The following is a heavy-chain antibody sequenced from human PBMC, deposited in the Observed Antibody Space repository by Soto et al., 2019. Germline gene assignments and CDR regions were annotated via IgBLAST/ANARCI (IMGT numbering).Heavy chain of an antibody. D-gene: IGHD6-13*01. V-gene: IGHV1-2*04. J-gene: IGHJ3*02. CDR1: GYTFTGYY. CDR2: INPNSGGT. Sequence: ASVKVSCKASGYTFTGYYMHWVRQAPGQGLEWMGWINPNSGGTNYAQKFQGWVTMTRDTSINTAYMELSRLRSDDTAVYYCARGGTGYSSSWYFGGAFDIWGQGTMVTVSS. CDR3: ARGGTGYSSSWYFGGAFDI.